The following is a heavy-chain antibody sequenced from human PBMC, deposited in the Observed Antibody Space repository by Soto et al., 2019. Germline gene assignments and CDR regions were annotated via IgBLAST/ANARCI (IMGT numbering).Heavy chain of an antibody. D-gene: IGHD3-10*01. J-gene: IGHJ6*02. Sequence: QVQLQESGPGLVKSSQTLSLTCTVSGGSISSDGNYWSWIRQHPGKGLEWIGYIYYSGSTYYNPSLKSRVTISVDTSKNQFSLKLNSVTAADTAVYYCARARMVRGIIYYYGMDVWRQGTTVTVSS. CDR2: IYYSGST. CDR1: GGSISSDGNY. V-gene: IGHV4-31*03. CDR3: ARARMVRGIIYYYGMDV.